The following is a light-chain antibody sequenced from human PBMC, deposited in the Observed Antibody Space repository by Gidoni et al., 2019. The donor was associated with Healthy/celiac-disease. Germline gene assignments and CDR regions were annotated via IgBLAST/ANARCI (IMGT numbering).Light chain of an antibody. Sequence: DIVMTQSPDSLAVSPGERATIHCKSSQSVLYSSNNKNYIAWYQQKPGQPPKLLIYWASTRESGVPDRFSGSGSGTDFTLTISSLQAEDVAFYYCQQYYSIPPTFGGGTKVEIK. CDR1: QSVLYSSNNKNY. CDR2: WAS. CDR3: QQYYSIPPT. J-gene: IGKJ4*01. V-gene: IGKV4-1*01.